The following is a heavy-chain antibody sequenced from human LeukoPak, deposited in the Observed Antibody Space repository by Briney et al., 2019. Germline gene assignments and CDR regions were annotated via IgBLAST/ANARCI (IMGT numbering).Heavy chain of an antibody. CDR3: ARQEGGIAVAGVDY. Sequence: SETLSLTCTVFGYSITTGYYWGWIRQPPGKGLEWIGSIYHSGSTFYNPSLKSRVTISVDTSKNQFSLKLSSVTAADTAVYYCARQEGGIAVAGVDYWGQGTLVTVSS. CDR1: GYSITTGYY. V-gene: IGHV4-38-2*02. J-gene: IGHJ4*02. CDR2: IYHSGST. D-gene: IGHD6-19*01.